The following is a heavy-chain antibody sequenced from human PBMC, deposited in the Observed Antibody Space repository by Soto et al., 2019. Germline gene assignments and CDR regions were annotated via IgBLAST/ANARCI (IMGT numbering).Heavy chain of an antibody. CDR3: ARHGGYFFDY. CDR2: IYHGLSI. CDR1: SGSFSGHY. V-gene: IGHV4-34*01. D-gene: IGHD3-16*01. J-gene: IGHJ4*02. Sequence: QVQLQQWGAGLLKPSETLSLTCAVYSGSFSGHYWSWIRQPPGKDLEWIGEIYHGLSIVYNPSLKRRVTISGDSSKNQFSLKLSSVTAADTAVYYCARHGGYFFDYWGQGTLVTVSS.